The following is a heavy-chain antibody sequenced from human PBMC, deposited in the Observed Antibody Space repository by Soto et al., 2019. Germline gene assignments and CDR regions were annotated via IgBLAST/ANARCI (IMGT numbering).Heavy chain of an antibody. J-gene: IGHJ3*02. CDR2: IYYSGST. D-gene: IGHD3-22*01. CDR3: ARGAYYDSSGYPDAFDI. V-gene: IGHV4-31*03. Sequence: QVQLQESGPGLVKPSQTLSLTCTVSGGSISSGGYYWSWIRQHPGKGLEWIGYIYYSGSTYYNPSLKSRVTISVDTSKHQFSLKLSSVTAADTAVYYCARGAYYDSSGYPDAFDIWGQGTMVTVSS. CDR1: GGSISSGGYY.